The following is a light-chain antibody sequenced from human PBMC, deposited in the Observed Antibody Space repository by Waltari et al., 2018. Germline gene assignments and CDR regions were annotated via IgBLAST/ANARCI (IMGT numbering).Light chain of an antibody. Sequence: QSVLTQPPSVSGAPGQRVTISCTGSSSNIGTGFEVHWYQQLPGTAPKLLIYGATRRPSGVPDRFSGSKAGTSASLAITGLQAEDEADYYCQSFDSSLSGWVFGGGTKLTVL. V-gene: IGLV1-40*01. J-gene: IGLJ3*02. CDR1: SSNIGTGFE. CDR2: GAT. CDR3: QSFDSSLSGWV.